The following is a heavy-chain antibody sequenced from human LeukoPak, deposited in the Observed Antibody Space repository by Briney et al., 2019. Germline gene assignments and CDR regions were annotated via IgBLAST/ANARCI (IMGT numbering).Heavy chain of an antibody. V-gene: IGHV4-59*01. CDR2: IFYSGST. J-gene: IGHJ4*02. Sequence: PSGTLSLTCTVSGGSISSYYWSWIRQPPGKGLEWIGYIFYSGSTTYNPSLKSRVTMSVDTSKNQFSLKLSSVTAADTAVYYCTRGNGWYAYWGQGTLVSVSS. D-gene: IGHD6-19*01. CDR1: GGSISSYY. CDR3: TRGNGWYAY.